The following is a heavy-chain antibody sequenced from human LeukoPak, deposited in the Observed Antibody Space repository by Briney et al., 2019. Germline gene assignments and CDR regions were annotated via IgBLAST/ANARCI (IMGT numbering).Heavy chain of an antibody. CDR2: IYYSGST. CDR3: ARDPHGYCSGGSCYSYWYFDL. J-gene: IGHJ2*01. D-gene: IGHD2-15*01. V-gene: IGHV4-30-4*01. CDR1: GGSISSGDYY. Sequence: SETLSLTCTVSGGSISSGDYYWSWIRQPPGKGLEWIGYIYYSGSTYYNPSLKSRVTISVDTSKNQFSLKLSSVTAADTAVYYRARDPHGYCSGGSCYSYWYFDLWGRGTLVTVSS.